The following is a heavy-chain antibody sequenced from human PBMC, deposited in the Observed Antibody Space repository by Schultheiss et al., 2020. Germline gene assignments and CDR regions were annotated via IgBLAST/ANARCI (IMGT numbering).Heavy chain of an antibody. Sequence: SETLSLTCTVSGGSISSGGYYWSWIRQHPGKGLEWIGYIYYSGSTYYNPSLKSRVTISVDTSKNQFSLKLSSVTAADTAVYYCARDTVPRIADYYYGMDVWGQGTTVTVSS. CDR3: ARDTVPRIADYYYGMDV. CDR1: GGSISSGGYY. J-gene: IGHJ6*02. V-gene: IGHV4-31*03. D-gene: IGHD6-13*01. CDR2: IYYSGST.